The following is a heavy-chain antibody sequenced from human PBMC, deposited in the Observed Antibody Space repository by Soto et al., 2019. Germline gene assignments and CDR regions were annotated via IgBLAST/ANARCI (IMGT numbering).Heavy chain of an antibody. CDR2: IYYSGST. V-gene: IGHV4-59*01. CDR1: GGSISSYY. J-gene: IGHJ3*02. D-gene: IGHD3-10*01. CDR3: ARGRVLWFGELFRAFDI. Sequence: TSETLSLTCTVSGGSISSYYWSWIRQPPGKGLEWIGYIYYSGSTNYNPSLKSRVTISVDTSKNQFSLKLSSVTAADTAVYYCARGRVLWFGELFRAFDIWGQGTMVTVSS.